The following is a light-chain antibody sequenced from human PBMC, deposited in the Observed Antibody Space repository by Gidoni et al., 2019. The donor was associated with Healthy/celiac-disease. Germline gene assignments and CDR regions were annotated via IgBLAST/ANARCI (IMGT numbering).Light chain of an antibody. V-gene: IGKV1-33*01. CDR1: QDISNF. CDR2: DAS. J-gene: IGKJ4*01. Sequence: DIQMTQSPSSLSASVGDRVTITCQASQDISNFLNWYQQKPGKAPKLLIYDASNLETGVPSRFSGSGSGTDFTFTISSLQPEDIATYYCQHYDNLPRLTFGGGTKVETK. CDR3: QHYDNLPRLT.